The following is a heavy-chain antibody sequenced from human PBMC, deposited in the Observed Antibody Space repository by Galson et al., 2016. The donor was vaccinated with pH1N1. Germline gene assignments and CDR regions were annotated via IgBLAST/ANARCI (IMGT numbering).Heavy chain of an antibody. CDR2: IIGMFRTA. V-gene: IGHV1-69*13. CDR1: GGTFRSNG. CDR3: ATHSGYHIRDYLDY. D-gene: IGHD3-3*01. J-gene: IGHJ4*02. Sequence: SVTVSCKASGGTFRSNGISWVRQAPGQGLEWMGGIIGMFRTANYAQKFQGGVTITADEFMSSAYMDLSSLISEETAITYCATHSGYHIRDYLDYWGQGTLVTVSS.